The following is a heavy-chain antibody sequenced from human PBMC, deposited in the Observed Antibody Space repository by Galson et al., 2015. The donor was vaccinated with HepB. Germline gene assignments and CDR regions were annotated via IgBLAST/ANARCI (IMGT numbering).Heavy chain of an antibody. V-gene: IGHV3-48*01. D-gene: IGHD3-16*02. Sequence: SLRLSCAASGFTFSSYSMNWVRQAPGKGLEWVSYISSSSSTIYYADSVKGRFTISRDNAKNSLYLQMNSLRAEDTAVYYCARGSLRLWDLSRYYYYYYMDVWGRGTTVTVSS. J-gene: IGHJ6*03. CDR3: ARGSLRLWDLSRYYYYYYMDV. CDR2: ISSSSSTI. CDR1: GFTFSSYS.